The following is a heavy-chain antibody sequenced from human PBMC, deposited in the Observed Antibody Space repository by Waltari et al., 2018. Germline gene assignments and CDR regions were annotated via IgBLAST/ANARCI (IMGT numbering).Heavy chain of an antibody. CDR3: TKTDY. CDR2: IRSKANSYAT. Sequence: EVQLGESGGGFVQHGGSLKLSCAASVFTLSGSASHWVRQASGKGLEWVGRIRSKANSYATAYAASVKGRFTISRDDSKNTAYLQMNSLKTEDTAVYYCTKTDYWGQGTLVTVSS. J-gene: IGHJ4*02. CDR1: VFTLSGSA. V-gene: IGHV3-73*01.